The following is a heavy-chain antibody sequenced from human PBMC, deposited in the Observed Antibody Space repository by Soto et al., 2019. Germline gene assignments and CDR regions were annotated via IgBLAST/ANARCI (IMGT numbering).Heavy chain of an antibody. V-gene: IGHV3-33*01. CDR1: GFIFSSYR. Sequence: XGSLRLTCAASGFIFSSYRMHWVRQAPGKGLEWVAVIWYDGSNKYYADSVKGRFTISRDNSKNTLYLQMNSLRAEDTAVYYCARSLNYYDSSGYFDYWGQGTLVTVSS. CDR3: ARSLNYYDSSGYFDY. J-gene: IGHJ4*02. D-gene: IGHD3-22*01. CDR2: IWYDGSNK.